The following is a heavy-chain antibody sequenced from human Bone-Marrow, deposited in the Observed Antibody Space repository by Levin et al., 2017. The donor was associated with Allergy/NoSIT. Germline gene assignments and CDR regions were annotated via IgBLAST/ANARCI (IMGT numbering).Heavy chain of an antibody. V-gene: IGHV1-18*01. D-gene: IGHD2-15*01. J-gene: IGHJ6*02. CDR3: ARDPVGCIIDTSSGGSCSDYYYYGMDV. CDR1: GYTFTSYG. CDR2: ISAYNGNT. Sequence: ASVKVSCKASGYTFTSYGISWVRQAPGQGLEWMGWISAYNGNTNYAQKLQGRVTMTTDTSTSTAYMELRSLRSDDTAVYYCARDPVGCIIDTSSGGSCSDYYYYGMDVWGQGTTVTVSS.